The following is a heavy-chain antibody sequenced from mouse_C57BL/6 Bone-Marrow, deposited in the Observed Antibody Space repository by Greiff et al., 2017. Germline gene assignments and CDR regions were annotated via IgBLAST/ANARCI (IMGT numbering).Heavy chain of an antibody. CDR1: GYTFTSYG. J-gene: IGHJ2*01. Sequence: QVQLQQSGAELARPGASVKLSCKASGYTFTSYGISWVKQRTGQGLEWIGEIYPRSGNTYYNEKFKGKATLTADKYSSTAYMELRSLTSEDSAVYFCAYGVDYWGQGTTLTGSS. CDR2: IYPRSGNT. D-gene: IGHD1-1*02. V-gene: IGHV1-81*01. CDR3: AYGVDY.